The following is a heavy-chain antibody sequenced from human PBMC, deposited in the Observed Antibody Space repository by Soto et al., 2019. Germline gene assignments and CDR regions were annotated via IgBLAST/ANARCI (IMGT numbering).Heavy chain of an antibody. CDR1: GGSISSSNW. V-gene: IGHV4-4*02. Sequence: SETLSLTCAVSGGSISSSNWWSCVRQPPGKGLERIGEIYHSGTTNYNPSLKSRVTMSVDKSKNQFSLRLSSVTAADTAVYYCARARRYYDSSGYLNAFDIWGQGTMVTVSS. CDR3: ARARRYYDSSGYLNAFDI. D-gene: IGHD3-22*01. J-gene: IGHJ3*02. CDR2: IYHSGTT.